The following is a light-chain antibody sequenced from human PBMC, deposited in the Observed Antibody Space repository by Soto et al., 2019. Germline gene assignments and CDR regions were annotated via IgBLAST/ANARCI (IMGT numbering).Light chain of an antibody. V-gene: IGLV2-14*01. CDR3: ASYATTSIVV. CDR1: SSDIGGYDY. J-gene: IGLJ3*02. CDR2: DVH. Sequence: QSALTQPASVSGSPGQSITISCTGTSSDIGGYDYVSWYQQYPGKAPKLMIYDVHLRPSGVSNRFSGSKSGNTASLTISGLQAEDEADYYCASYATTSIVVFGGGTKVTVL.